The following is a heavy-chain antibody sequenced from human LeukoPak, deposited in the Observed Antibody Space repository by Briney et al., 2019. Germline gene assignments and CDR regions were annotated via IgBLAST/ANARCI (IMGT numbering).Heavy chain of an antibody. V-gene: IGHV3-21*04. J-gene: IGHJ4*02. D-gene: IGHD3-10*01. CDR3: ARLRNPTYYYGSGVDY. Sequence: PGGSLRLSCAASGFTFSSYSMNWVRQAPGKGLEWVSSISSSSSYIYYADSVKGRFTISRDNAKNSLYLQMNSLRAEDTAVYYCARLRNPTYYYGSGVDYWGQGTLVTVSS. CDR2: ISSSSSYI. CDR1: GFTFSSYS.